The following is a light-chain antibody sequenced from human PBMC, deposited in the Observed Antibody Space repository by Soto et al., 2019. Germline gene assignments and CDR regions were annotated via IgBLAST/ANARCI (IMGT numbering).Light chain of an antibody. V-gene: IGKV3-15*01. CDR2: GPS. J-gene: IGKJ1*01. CDR3: QQYNNWPQT. Sequence: EIVMTQSPATLSVSPGERATLSCRASQSVSGNLAWYQQKPGQAPRLLIFGPSTRATGIPARFSGSGSGTEFTLTISSLQSEEFAVYYCQQYNNWPQTFGQGTKVEIK. CDR1: QSVSGN.